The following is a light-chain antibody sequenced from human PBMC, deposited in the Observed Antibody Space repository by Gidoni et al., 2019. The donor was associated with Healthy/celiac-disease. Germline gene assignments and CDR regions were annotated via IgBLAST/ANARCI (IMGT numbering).Light chain of an antibody. J-gene: IGLJ3*02. CDR3: QSADSSGTWV. V-gene: IGLV3-25*03. CDR2: KDS. Sequence: SYDLTQPPSVSASPGQTARITCSGDALPTHYAYWYQQKPGQAPVLVIYKDSERPSGIPERFSGSSSGTTVTLTISGVQAEDEADYYCQSADSSGTWVFGGGTKLTVL. CDR1: ALPTHY.